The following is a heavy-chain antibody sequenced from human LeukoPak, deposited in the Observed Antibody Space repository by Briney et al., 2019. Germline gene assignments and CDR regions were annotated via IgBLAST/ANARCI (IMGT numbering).Heavy chain of an antibody. J-gene: IGHJ4*02. CDR3: ARVMITFGGVIDPPRD. CDR1: GYTFTSYA. CDR2: INTNTGNP. V-gene: IGHV7-4-1*02. Sequence: ASVKVSCKASGYTFTSYAMNWVRQAPGQGLEWMGWINTNTGNPTYAQGFTERFVFSLDTSVSTAYLQISSLKAEDTAVYYCARVMITFGGVIDPPRDWGQGTLVTVSS. D-gene: IGHD3-16*02.